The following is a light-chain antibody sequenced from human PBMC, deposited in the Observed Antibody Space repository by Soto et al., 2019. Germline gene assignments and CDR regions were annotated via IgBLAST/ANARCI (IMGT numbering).Light chain of an antibody. V-gene: IGLV1-44*01. CDR2: RVN. Sequence: QSVLTQPPSASGTPGQRVTISCSGSSSTIGSNAVDWYQQLPGTAPKLLIFRVNQRPSGVPDRFSGSKSGTSASLAISGLQSEDEADYYCAFWDDSLNGLYVLGTGTQVNV. CDR1: SSTIGSNA. CDR3: AFWDDSLNGLYV. J-gene: IGLJ1*01.